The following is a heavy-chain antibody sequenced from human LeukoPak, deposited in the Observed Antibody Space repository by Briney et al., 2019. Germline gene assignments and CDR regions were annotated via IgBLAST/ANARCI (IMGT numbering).Heavy chain of an antibody. Sequence: ASVKVSCKASGYTFTSYDINWVRQATGQGLEWKGWMNPNSGNTGYAQKFQGRVTMTRNTSISTAYMELSSLRSEDTAVYYCARGQIAVAGIYWFDPWGQGTLVTVSS. CDR1: GYTFTSYD. V-gene: IGHV1-8*01. J-gene: IGHJ5*02. CDR2: MNPNSGNT. CDR3: ARGQIAVAGIYWFDP. D-gene: IGHD6-19*01.